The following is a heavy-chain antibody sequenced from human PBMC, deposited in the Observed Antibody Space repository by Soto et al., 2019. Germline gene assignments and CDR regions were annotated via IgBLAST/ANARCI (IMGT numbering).Heavy chain of an antibody. CDR1: GGSVSSGSYY. D-gene: IGHD3-3*01. Sequence: PSETLSLTCTVSGGSVSSGSYYWSWIRQPPGKGLEWIGYIYYSGSTNYKPSLKSRVTISVDTSKNQFSLKLSSVTAADTAVYYCSRVKVGDYDFWSGYYKYYYYGMDVWGQGTTVTVSS. J-gene: IGHJ6*02. CDR3: SRVKVGDYDFWSGYYKYYYYGMDV. CDR2: IYYSGST. V-gene: IGHV4-61*01.